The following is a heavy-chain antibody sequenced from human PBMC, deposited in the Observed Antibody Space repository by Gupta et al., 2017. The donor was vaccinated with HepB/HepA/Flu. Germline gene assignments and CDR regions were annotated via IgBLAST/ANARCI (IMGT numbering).Heavy chain of an antibody. J-gene: IGHJ5*02. CDR2: IIPIFGTA. Sequence: QVQLVQSGAEVKKPGSSVKVSCKASGGTFSSYAISWVRQAPGQGLEWMGGIIPIFGTANYAQCQGRVTITADKSTSTAYMELSSLRSEDTAVYYCARVFTVRGVIISQFDPGGQGTLVTVSS. D-gene: IGHD3-10*01. CDR3: ARVFTVRGVIISQFDP. CDR1: GGTFSSYA. V-gene: IGHV1-69*06.